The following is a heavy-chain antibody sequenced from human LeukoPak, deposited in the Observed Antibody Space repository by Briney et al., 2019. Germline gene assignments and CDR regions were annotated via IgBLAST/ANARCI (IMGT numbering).Heavy chain of an antibody. Sequence: ASVKVSCKASGYTFTSYGISWVRQAPGQGLEWMGWISAYNGNRNYAQQLQGRVTMTTDASTSTAYMELRSLRSDDTAVYYCARDLRGIVGATTLDYWGQGTLVTVSS. CDR3: ARDLRGIVGATTLDY. J-gene: IGHJ4*02. CDR2: ISAYNGNR. D-gene: IGHD1-26*01. V-gene: IGHV1-18*01. CDR1: GYTFTSYG.